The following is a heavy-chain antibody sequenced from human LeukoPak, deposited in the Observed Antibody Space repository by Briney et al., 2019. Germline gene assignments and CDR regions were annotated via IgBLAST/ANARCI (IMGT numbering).Heavy chain of an antibody. J-gene: IGHJ6*03. V-gene: IGHV4-39*07. CDR1: GGSISSSSYY. CDR2: IYYSRNP. D-gene: IGHD3-16*01. Sequence: PSETLSLTCTVSGGSISSSSYYWGWIRQPPGKGLEWIGSIYYSRNPYYNPSLKSRVTISVDTSKNQFSLKLSPVTAADTAMYYCAREKIGTGTVLGKDYYYMDVWGKGTTVTVSS. CDR3: AREKIGTGTVLGKDYYYMDV.